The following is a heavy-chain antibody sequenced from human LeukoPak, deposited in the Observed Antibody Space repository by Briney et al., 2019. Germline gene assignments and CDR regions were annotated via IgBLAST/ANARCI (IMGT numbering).Heavy chain of an antibody. D-gene: IGHD6-19*01. V-gene: IGHV3-33*01. Sequence: GGSLSLPCAASGFTFSSYDLHWVRQAPGKGLEWVAVIWYDGSNKYYADSVKGRFTISRGNSKNTLYLQMNSLRAEDTAVYYCVLGPRIAVAGNPFDYWGQGTPVTVSS. J-gene: IGHJ4*02. CDR1: GFTFSSYD. CDR3: VLGPRIAVAGNPFDY. CDR2: IWYDGSNK.